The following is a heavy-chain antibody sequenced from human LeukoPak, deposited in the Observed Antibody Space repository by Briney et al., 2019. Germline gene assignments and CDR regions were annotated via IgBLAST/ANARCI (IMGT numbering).Heavy chain of an antibody. Sequence: GGSLRLSCVVSGISFSSYWMSWVRQAPGKGLEWVANIKEDGSEKYYVDSVKGRFTIFRDNAKNSLYLQMNSLRAEDTAVYYCAREGYIENYDFWSGYYDGSYFDYWGQGTLVTVSS. CDR3: AREGYIENYDFWSGYYDGSYFDY. CDR1: GISFSSYW. V-gene: IGHV3-7*01. CDR2: IKEDGSEK. J-gene: IGHJ4*02. D-gene: IGHD3-3*01.